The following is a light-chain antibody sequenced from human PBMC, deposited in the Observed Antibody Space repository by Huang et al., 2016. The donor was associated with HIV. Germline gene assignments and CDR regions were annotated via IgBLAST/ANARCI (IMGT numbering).Light chain of an antibody. CDR1: HSVSSN. Sequence: EIVMTQSPATLSVSPGERATLSCRASHSVSSNLAWYQQKPGQAPRLLIYAASTSATGIPARFSGSGSGTEFTLTIGSLQSEDFAVYYCQQYNNWPPEITFGQGTRLEIK. CDR2: AAS. CDR3: QQYNNWPPEIT. V-gene: IGKV3-15*01. J-gene: IGKJ5*01.